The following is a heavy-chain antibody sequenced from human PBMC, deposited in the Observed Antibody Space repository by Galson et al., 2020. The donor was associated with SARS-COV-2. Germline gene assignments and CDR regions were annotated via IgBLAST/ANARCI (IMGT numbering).Heavy chain of an antibody. CDR1: GGSISGYY. Sequence: SETLSLTCTVSGGSISGYYWTWNRQHAGKGLEWIGRIYSSGRTNYHPSLKRRVTMSLDTSNNHFSLRLSPVNAADTAVYYCAREYQETRYFYFGLDAWGRGTSVTVSS. CDR3: AREYQETRYFYFGLDA. J-gene: IGHJ6*02. V-gene: IGHV4-4*07. CDR2: IYSSGRT.